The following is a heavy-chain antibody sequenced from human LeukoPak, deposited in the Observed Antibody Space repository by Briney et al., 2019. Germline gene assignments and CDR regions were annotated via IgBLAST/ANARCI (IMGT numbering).Heavy chain of an antibody. CDR3: AKDFWSATYYFDY. CDR1: GLTFSGYD. J-gene: IGHJ4*02. D-gene: IGHD3-3*01. CDR2: ISYDGSNK. Sequence: GGSLRLSCAASGLTFSGYDIHWVRQAPGKGLEWVAVISYDGSNKYYADSVKGRFTISRDNSKNTLYLQTTSLRAEDTAVYYCAKDFWSATYYFDYWGQGTLVTVSS. V-gene: IGHV3-30*18.